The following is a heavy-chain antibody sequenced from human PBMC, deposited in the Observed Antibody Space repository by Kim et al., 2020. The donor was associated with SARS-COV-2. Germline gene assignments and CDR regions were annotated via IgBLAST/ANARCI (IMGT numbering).Heavy chain of an antibody. J-gene: IGHJ6*03. CDR2: MNPNSGNT. CDR3: ARLGWGYSSSWFGYYYYMDV. Sequence: ASVKVSCKASGYTFTSYDINWVRQATGQGLEWMGWMNPNSGNTGYAQKFQGRVTMTRNPSISTAYMELSSLRSEDTAVYYCARLGWGYSSSWFGYYYYMDVWGKGTTVTVSS. V-gene: IGHV1-8*01. CDR1: GYTFTSYD. D-gene: IGHD6-13*01.